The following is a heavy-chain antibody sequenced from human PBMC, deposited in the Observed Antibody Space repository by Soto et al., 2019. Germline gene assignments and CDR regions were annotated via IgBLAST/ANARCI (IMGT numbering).Heavy chain of an antibody. CDR3: ARTWPEDIVVVVAATGRVSDY. J-gene: IGHJ4*02. V-gene: IGHV3-21*01. CDR1: GFTFSSYS. CDR2: ISSSSSYI. Sequence: GGSLRLSCAASGFTFSSYSMNWVRQAPGKGLEWVSSISSSSSYIYYADSVKGRFTISRDNAKNSLYLQMNSLRAEDTAVYYCARTWPEDIVVVVAATGRVSDYWGQGTLVTVSS. D-gene: IGHD2-15*01.